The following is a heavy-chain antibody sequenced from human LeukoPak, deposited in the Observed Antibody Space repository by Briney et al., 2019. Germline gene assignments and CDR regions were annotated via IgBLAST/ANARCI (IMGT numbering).Heavy chain of an antibody. D-gene: IGHD3-10*01. J-gene: IGHJ5*02. V-gene: IGHV4-4*07. CDR3: SRDMVRETLMYWFDP. Sequence: SETLSLTCTVSGASINGYFWSWIRQSAAKGLEWIGRIYGSGSTNYNPSLESRATVSSDTSKNQFSLMLRSVTAADTAVYYCSRDMVRETLMYWFDPWGPGILVTVS. CDR1: GASINGYF. CDR2: IYGSGST.